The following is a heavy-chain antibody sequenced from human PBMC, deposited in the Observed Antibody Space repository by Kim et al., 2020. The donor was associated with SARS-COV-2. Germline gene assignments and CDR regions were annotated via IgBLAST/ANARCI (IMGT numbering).Heavy chain of an antibody. V-gene: IGHV3-23*01. CDR2: ISDNGGNT. CDR1: GFIFSSYG. CDR3: AKGKTTAGKTDSFDY. J-gene: IGHJ4*02. D-gene: IGHD1-1*01. Sequence: GGSLRLSCAASGFIFSSYGMSWVRQAPGKGLEWVSIISDNGGNTYYADSVKGRFTISRDNSKNTVFLQMDSLRAEDTALYYCAKGKTTAGKTDSFDYWGQGALVTVYS.